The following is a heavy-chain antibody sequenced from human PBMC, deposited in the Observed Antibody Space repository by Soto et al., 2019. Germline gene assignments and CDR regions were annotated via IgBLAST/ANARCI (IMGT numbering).Heavy chain of an antibody. J-gene: IGHJ6*02. Sequence: GESLKISCKGSGYSFTSYWIGWVRQMPGKGLEWMGIIYPGDSDTRYSPSFQGQVTISADKSISTAYLQWSSLKASDTAMYYCARRYSLGKQYSSDMDVWGQGTTVTVSS. V-gene: IGHV5-51*01. CDR3: ARRYSLGKQYSSDMDV. CDR1: GYSFTSYW. CDR2: IYPGDSDT. D-gene: IGHD6-25*01.